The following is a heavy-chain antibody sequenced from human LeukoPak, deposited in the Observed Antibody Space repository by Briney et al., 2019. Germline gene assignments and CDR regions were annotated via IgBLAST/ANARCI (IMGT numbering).Heavy chain of an antibody. Sequence: GGSLRLSCAASGFTFSTYTMNWVRQAPGKGLEWVALISYDGSNKYYANSVRGRFTISRDKSKNTMNLQMNSLRPEDTAVFYCAKDTVRQSIAGGSLDYWGQGTLVTVSS. CDR3: AKDTVRQSIAGGSLDY. J-gene: IGHJ4*02. CDR2: ISYDGSNK. CDR1: GFTFSTYT. V-gene: IGHV3-30*18. D-gene: IGHD6-6*01.